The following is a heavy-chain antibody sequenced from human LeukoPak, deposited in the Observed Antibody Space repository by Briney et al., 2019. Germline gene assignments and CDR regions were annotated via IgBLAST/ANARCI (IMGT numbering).Heavy chain of an antibody. J-gene: IGHJ6*03. CDR3: ASTVRYDYYYYYMDV. D-gene: IGHD4-11*01. CDR1: GGTFSSYA. CDR2: IIPIFGTA. Sequence: SVKVSCKASGGTFSSYAISWVRQAPGQGLEWMGGIIPIFGTANYAQKFQGRVTITADESTSTAYMELSSLRSDDTAVYYCASTVRYDYYYYYMDVWGKGTTVTVSS. V-gene: IGHV1-69*13.